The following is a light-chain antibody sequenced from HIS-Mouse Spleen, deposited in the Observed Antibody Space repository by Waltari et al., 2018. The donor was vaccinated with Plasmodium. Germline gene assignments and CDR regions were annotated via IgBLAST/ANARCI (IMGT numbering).Light chain of an antibody. CDR3: QQRSNWPSLT. CDR2: DAS. Sequence: IVLTHSPATLSLSPGARATLSCRASHSVISYLAWYQQKPGQAPRLLIYDASNRATGIPARFSGSGSGTDFTLTISSLEPEDFAVYYCQQRSNWPSLTFGGGTKVEIK. J-gene: IGKJ4*01. V-gene: IGKV3-11*01. CDR1: HSVISY.